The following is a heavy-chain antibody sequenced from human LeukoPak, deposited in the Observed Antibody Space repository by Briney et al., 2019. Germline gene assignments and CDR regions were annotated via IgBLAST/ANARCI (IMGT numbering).Heavy chain of an antibody. CDR2: IRPDGSEQ. V-gene: IGHV3-7*01. D-gene: IGHD4-11*01. CDR1: GFTFTNFW. Sequence: GGSLRLSCAASGFTFTNFWMNWIRRAPGRGLEWVANIRPDGSEQFYVESVKGRFTISRDNAKNSVYLQMNSLRADDTAVYYCAGRDSARNPWAYWGQGTLVTVST. J-gene: IGHJ4*02. CDR3: AGRDSARNPWAY.